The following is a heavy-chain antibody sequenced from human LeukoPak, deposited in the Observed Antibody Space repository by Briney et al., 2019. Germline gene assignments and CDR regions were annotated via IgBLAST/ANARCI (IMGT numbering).Heavy chain of an antibody. V-gene: IGHV3-48*01. J-gene: IGHJ4*02. CDR1: GFSFSSYS. CDR3: TRDRSRAEDD. CDR2: ISGDGNAK. D-gene: IGHD1-14*01. Sequence: GGSLRLSCAASGFSFSSYSINWVRQAPGKGLEWVSYISGDGNAKHYTDSVKGRFTISRDNAKNALYLQMNSLRGEDTAVYYCTRDRSRAEDDWGQGTLVTVSS.